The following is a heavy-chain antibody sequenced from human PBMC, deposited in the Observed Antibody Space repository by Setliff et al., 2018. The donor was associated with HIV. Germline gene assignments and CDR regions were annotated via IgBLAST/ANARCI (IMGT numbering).Heavy chain of an antibody. CDR1: AYSISSEYY. CDR2: IYHSGST. J-gene: IGHJ1*01. D-gene: IGHD3-22*01. V-gene: IGHV4-38-2*01. Sequence: SETLSLTCAVSAYSISSEYYWGWIRQPPGKGLDWIGSIYHSGSTYYNPSLMSRVTISVDTSKNQFSLKLRSVTVADTAVYYCARQWRDQYNSGVSTEYFQHWGLGTLFTVSS. CDR3: ARQWRDQYNSGVSTEYFQH.